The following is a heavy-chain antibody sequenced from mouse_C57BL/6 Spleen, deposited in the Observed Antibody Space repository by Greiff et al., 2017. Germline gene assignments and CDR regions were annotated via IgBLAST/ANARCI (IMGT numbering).Heavy chain of an antibody. J-gene: IGHJ4*01. Sequence: QVQLQQPGTELVKPGASVKLSCKASGYTFTSYWMHWVKQRPGQGLEWIGNINPSNGGTNYNEKFKSKATLTVDKSSSTAYMQLSSLTSEDSAVYYCARSGAPYYGSPYYYAMDYWGQGTSVTVSS. CDR3: ARSGAPYYGSPYYYAMDY. D-gene: IGHD1-1*01. CDR1: GYTFTSYW. V-gene: IGHV1-53*01. CDR2: INPSNGGT.